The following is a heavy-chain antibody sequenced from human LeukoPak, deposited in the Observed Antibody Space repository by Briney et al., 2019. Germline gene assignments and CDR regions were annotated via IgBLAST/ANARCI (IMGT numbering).Heavy chain of an antibody. V-gene: IGHV1-2*02. Sequence: GASVTVSFKASVYTITDYYMHWVRQAPGQGLEWMGYINPNSGSTNYAQKFQGRVTVTRDTSISTAYMELSRPRYDDTAVYYCARAGMGAAAYFDYWGQGTLVTVSS. CDR3: ARAGMGAAAYFDY. CDR2: INPNSGST. CDR1: VYTITDYY. D-gene: IGHD2-2*01. J-gene: IGHJ4*02.